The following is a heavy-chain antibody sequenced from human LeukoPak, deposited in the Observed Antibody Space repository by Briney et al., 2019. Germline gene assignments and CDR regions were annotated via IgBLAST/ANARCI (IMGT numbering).Heavy chain of an antibody. CDR2: IKQDGTEK. Sequence: GGALRLSCAPSVVTFSRYWMTWVPHAPEEGRGWVANIKQDGTEKNYVQSVKGRDTLSRDKAQNSLFMQLGGLRADDTAVYYCARATMGGRDFHLDSWGQGTLVTVSS. CDR3: ARATMGGRDFHLDS. CDR1: VVTFSRYW. V-gene: IGHV3-7*01. D-gene: IGHD3-9*01. J-gene: IGHJ4*02.